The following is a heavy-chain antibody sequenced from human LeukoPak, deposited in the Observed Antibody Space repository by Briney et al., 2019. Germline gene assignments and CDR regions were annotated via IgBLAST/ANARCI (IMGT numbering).Heavy chain of an antibody. CDR1: GFPLSSHW. J-gene: IGHJ6*02. V-gene: IGHV3-7*03. Sequence: SGGSLELSCAASGFPLSSHWMTWVRQVPGRGPEWVANVNRDGSETYYLDSVKGRFTISKDNAKNSLYLQMNSLRAEDTALYHCARNNGMDVWGQGTTVIVSS. CDR3: ARNNGMDV. CDR2: VNRDGSET.